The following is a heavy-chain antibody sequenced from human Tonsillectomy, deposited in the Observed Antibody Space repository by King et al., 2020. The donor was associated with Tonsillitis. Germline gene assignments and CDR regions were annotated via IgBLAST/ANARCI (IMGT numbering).Heavy chain of an antibody. Sequence: VQLVESGGGLVQPGGSLRLSCAASGFMFSRYWMSWVRQAPGKGLEWVANIKQDGSEKYYVDSVKGRFTISRDNAKNSVYLQMNSLRAEDTAVYYCARGVLLKDYFDYWGQGTRVTVSS. V-gene: IGHV3-7*01. CDR2: IKQDGSEK. CDR3: ARGVLLKDYFDY. J-gene: IGHJ4*02. D-gene: IGHD1-26*01. CDR1: GFMFSRYW.